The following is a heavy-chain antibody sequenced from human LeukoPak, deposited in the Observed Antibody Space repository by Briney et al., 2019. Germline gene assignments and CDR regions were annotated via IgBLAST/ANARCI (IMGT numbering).Heavy chain of an antibody. Sequence: GGSLRLSCAASGFTFSSYSMNWVRQAPGKGLEWVAVIWYDGSNKYYADSVKGRFTISRDNSKNTLYLQMNSLRAEDTAVYYCARDLLLSKYSYGVFYYYGMDVWGQGTTVTVSS. CDR3: ARDLLLSKYSYGVFYYYGMDV. J-gene: IGHJ6*02. CDR2: IWYDGSNK. D-gene: IGHD5-18*01. V-gene: IGHV3-33*08. CDR1: GFTFSSYS.